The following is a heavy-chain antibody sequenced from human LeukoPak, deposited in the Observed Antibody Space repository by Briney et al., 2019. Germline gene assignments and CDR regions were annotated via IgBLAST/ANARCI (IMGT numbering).Heavy chain of an antibody. D-gene: IGHD2-15*01. Sequence: GRSLRLSCAASGFTFSNAWMSWVRQAPGKGLGWVGRIKRKTDGRTTDYAEPVKSRFTISRDYSKTSLYLQMNNLKTEDTAVYYCTTDTRRVVVPKWGQGTLVTASS. V-gene: IGHV3-15*01. CDR3: TTDTRRVVVPK. CDR2: IKRKTDGRTT. CDR1: GFTFSNAW. J-gene: IGHJ4*02.